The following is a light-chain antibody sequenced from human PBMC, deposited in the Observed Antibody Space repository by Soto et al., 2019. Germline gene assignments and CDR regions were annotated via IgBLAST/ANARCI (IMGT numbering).Light chain of an antibody. CDR3: QQYVSTPT. J-gene: IGKJ3*01. CDR2: GAS. CDR1: QNLAGNY. V-gene: IGKV3-20*01. Sequence: EIVLTQSPGTLSLSLGERATLSCRARQNLAGNYLAWYQQKPGQAPRLLISGASSRATGIPDRFSGSGSGTDFTLTITRLEPEDFAVYYCQQYVSTPTFGPGTKVHIK.